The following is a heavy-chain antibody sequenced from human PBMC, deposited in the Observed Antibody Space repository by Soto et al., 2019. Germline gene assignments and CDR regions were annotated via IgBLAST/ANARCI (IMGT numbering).Heavy chain of an antibody. J-gene: IGHJ4*02. CDR1: GYIFSDYV. D-gene: IGHD2-2*01. CDR3: ARDSAILPSTSSDY. Sequence: QVQLVQSGAEMKQPGASVKLSCKTSGYIFSDYVIHWVRQAPGQRPEWMGYIYGDNTYTKYSEKFQGRVTITSDTSATTGYMELSSLTSEDTAVYYCARDSAILPSTSSDYWGLGTLVNVFS. V-gene: IGHV1-3*01. CDR2: IYGDNTYT.